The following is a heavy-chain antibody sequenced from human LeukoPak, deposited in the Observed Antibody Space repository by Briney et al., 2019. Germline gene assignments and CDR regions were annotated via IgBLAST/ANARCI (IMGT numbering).Heavy chain of an antibody. D-gene: IGHD3-22*01. V-gene: IGHV3-53*01. Sequence: PGGSLRLSCAASGFTVSSNYMSWVRQAPGKGLEWVSVIYSGGSTYYADSVKGRFTISRDNSKNTLYLQMNSLRAEDTAVYYCAKDTDYYDSSGYYPDAFDIWGQGTMVTVSS. CDR3: AKDTDYYDSSGYYPDAFDI. J-gene: IGHJ3*02. CDR2: IYSGGST. CDR1: GFTVSSNY.